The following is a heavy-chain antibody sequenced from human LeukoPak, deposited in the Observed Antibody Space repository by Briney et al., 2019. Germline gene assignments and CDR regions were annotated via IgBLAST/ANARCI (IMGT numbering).Heavy chain of an antibody. CDR3: ARGPRLLAYYDILTGYSYYYGMDV. J-gene: IGHJ6*02. CDR2: ISAYNGNT. Sequence: GASVKVSCKASGYTFTSYGISWVRQAPGQGLEWMGWISAYNGNTNYAQKLQGRVTMTTDTSTSTAYMELRTLRSDDTAVYYCARGPRLLAYYDILTGYSYYYGMDVWGQGTTVTVSS. CDR1: GYTFTSYG. V-gene: IGHV1-18*01. D-gene: IGHD3-9*01.